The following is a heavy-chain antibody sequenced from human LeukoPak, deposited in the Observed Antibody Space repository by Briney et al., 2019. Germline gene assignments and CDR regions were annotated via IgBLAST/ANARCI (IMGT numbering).Heavy chain of an antibody. V-gene: IGHV3-23*01. D-gene: IGHD3-22*01. CDR2: IRNSGSGT. Sequence: GGSLRLSCAASGFTFSTYTMSWVRQAPGKGREWVSTIRNSGSGTYYADSVKGRFTISRDDSRNTLYLQMNSLRAEDTAVYYCAKDMIVLGFASDFDYWGQGTLVTVSS. CDR3: AKDMIVLGFASDFDY. J-gene: IGHJ4*02. CDR1: GFTFSTYT.